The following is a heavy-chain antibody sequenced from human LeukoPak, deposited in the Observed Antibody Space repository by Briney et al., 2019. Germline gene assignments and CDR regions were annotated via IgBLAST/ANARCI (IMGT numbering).Heavy chain of an antibody. Sequence: SVTLSCKASGGTFSSYAISWVRQAPGQGLEWMGRIIPILGIANYAQKFQGRVTITADKSTSTAYMELSSLRSEDTAVYYCARDYHDSNGFDYWGQGTLVTVSS. D-gene: IGHD3-22*01. CDR3: ARDYHDSNGFDY. J-gene: IGHJ4*02. V-gene: IGHV1-69*04. CDR1: GGTFSSYA. CDR2: IIPILGIA.